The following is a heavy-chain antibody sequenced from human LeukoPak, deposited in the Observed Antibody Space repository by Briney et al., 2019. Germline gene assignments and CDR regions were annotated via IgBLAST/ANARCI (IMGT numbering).Heavy chain of an antibody. CDR3: AASLTFGGVIAPLDY. Sequence: GASVKVSCKASGFTFTSSAVQWVRQARGQRLEWIGWIVVGSGNTNYAQKFQERVTITRDMSTSTAYMELSSLRSEDTAVYYCAASLTFGGVIAPLDYWGQGTLVTVSS. J-gene: IGHJ4*02. V-gene: IGHV1-58*01. CDR2: IVVGSGNT. D-gene: IGHD3-16*02. CDR1: GFTFTSSA.